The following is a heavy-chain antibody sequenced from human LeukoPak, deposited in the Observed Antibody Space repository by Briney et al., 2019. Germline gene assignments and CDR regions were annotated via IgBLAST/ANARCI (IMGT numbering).Heavy chain of an antibody. CDR1: GFTFSSYG. CDR2: IRYDGSNK. V-gene: IGHV3-30*02. J-gene: IGHJ6*03. CDR3: AKDHYDILTGYSSYYYYYMDV. Sequence: PGGSLRLSCAASGFTFSSYGMHWVRQAPGKGLEWVAFIRYDGSNKYYADSVKGRFTISRDNSKNTLYLQMNSLRAEDTAVYYRAKDHYDILTGYSSYYYYYMDVWGKGTTVTISS. D-gene: IGHD3-9*01.